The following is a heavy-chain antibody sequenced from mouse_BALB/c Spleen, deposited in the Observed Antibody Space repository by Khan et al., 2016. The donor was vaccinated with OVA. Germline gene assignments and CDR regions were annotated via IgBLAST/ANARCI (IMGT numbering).Heavy chain of an antibody. CDR2: IYPGDGDT. D-gene: IGHD2-14*01. CDR1: GYAFSNYW. V-gene: IGHV1-80*01. J-gene: IGHJ3*01. CDR3: ARSGYDYFAY. Sequence: QVQLKESGAELVRPGSSVKISCKASGYAFSNYWMNWVKQRPGQGLEWIGQIYPGDGDTSFNGKFRGKATLTADKSSSTAYMQLSSLTSEDSAVYFCARSGYDYFAYWGQGTLGTVSA.